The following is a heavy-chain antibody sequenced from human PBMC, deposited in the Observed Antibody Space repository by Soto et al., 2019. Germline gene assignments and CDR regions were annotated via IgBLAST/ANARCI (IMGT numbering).Heavy chain of an antibody. CDR2: ISSSSSYI. Sequence: PGGSLRLSCVASGFTFSNSALTWVRQAPGKGLEWVSSISSSSSYIYYADSVKGRFTISRDNAKNSLYLQMNSLRAEDTAVYYCAREGGYGSGSYPDYWGQGTLVTVSS. CDR1: GFTFSNSA. D-gene: IGHD3-10*01. V-gene: IGHV3-21*01. J-gene: IGHJ4*02. CDR3: AREGGYGSGSYPDY.